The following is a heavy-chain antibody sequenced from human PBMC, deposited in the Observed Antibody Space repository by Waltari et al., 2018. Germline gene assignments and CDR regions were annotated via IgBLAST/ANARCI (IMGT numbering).Heavy chain of an antibody. CDR2: IRNKANSYTT. D-gene: IGHD1-26*01. J-gene: IGHJ4*02. CDR1: GFTFRDHY. CDR3: ARSGSYYPFDY. Sequence: EVQLVESGGGLVQPGGSLRLSCAPSGFTFRDHYMDWVRQAPGKGLEWVGRIRNKANSYTTEYAASVKGRFTISRDDLENSLYLQMNSLKTEDTAVYYCARSGSYYPFDYWGQGALVTVSS. V-gene: IGHV3-72*01.